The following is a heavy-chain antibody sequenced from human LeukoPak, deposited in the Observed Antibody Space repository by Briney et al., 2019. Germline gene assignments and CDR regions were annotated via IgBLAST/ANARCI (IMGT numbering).Heavy chain of an antibody. CDR1: GGSISSYY. CDR2: IYYSGTT. V-gene: IGHV4-59*08. CDR3: ARTIVAKSWFDP. J-gene: IGHJ5*02. D-gene: IGHD3-22*01. Sequence: SETLSLTCTVSGGSISSYYWNWIRQPPGKGLEWIGYIYYSGTTNYNPSLKSRVTISVDTSKNQFSLKLSSVTAADTAVYYCARTIVAKSWFDPWGQGTLVTVSS.